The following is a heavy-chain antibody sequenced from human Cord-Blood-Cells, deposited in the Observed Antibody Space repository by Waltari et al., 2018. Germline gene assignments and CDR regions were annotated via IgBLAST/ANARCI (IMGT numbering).Heavy chain of an antibody. CDR2: ISAYNGNT. CDR3: AITTSVAVAGIARTYYYYGMDV. Sequence: QVQLVQSGAEVKKPGASVKVSCKASGYTFTSYGISWVRQAPGQGLEWMGWISAYNGNTNYAQKLQGRVTMTTDTSTSTAYMELRSLRSDDTAVYYCAITTSVAVAGIARTYYYYGMDVWGQGTTVTVSS. D-gene: IGHD6-19*01. V-gene: IGHV1-18*01. J-gene: IGHJ6*02. CDR1: GYTFTSYG.